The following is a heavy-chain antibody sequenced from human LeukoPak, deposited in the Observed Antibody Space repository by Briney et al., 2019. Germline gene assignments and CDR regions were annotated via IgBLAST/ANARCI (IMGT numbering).Heavy chain of an antibody. CDR1: GSTFSSYS. J-gene: IGHJ4*02. CDR3: ARDGPYSSGWLNY. CDR2: ISSSSSYI. Sequence: GGSLRLSCAASGSTFSSYSWNWVGQAPGKGLGWVSSISSSSSYIYYADSVKGRFTISRDNSKNTLYLQMNSLRAEDTAVYYCARDGPYSSGWLNYWGQGTLVTVSS. V-gene: IGHV3-21*01. D-gene: IGHD6-19*01.